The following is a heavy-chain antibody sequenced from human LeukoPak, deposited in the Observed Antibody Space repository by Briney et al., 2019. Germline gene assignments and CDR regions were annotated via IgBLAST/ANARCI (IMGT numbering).Heavy chain of an antibody. CDR2: IQYDGSNQ. Sequence: GGSLRLSCAASGFTFSTYGMHWVRQAPGKGLEWVAYIQYDGSNQQYADSVKGRFIISRDRSKNIPYLQMSSLRAEDTAVYYCAKDRCSNGIGCPYYYMDVWGKGTTVTVSS. CDR3: AKDRCSNGIGCPYYYMDV. J-gene: IGHJ6*03. D-gene: IGHD2-8*01. V-gene: IGHV3-30*02. CDR1: GFTFSTYG.